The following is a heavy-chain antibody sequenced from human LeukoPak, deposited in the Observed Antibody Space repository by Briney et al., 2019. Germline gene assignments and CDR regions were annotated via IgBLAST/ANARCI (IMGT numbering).Heavy chain of an antibody. D-gene: IGHD1-14*01. CDR1: GFTFSSYA. Sequence: GGSLRLSCAASGFTFSSYAMNWVRQAPGKGLEWVSAISGSGGSTYYADSVKGRFTNSRDNAKNSLYLQMNSLRAEDTAVYYCASGRVSSTGGWGQGTLVTVSS. CDR3: ASGRVSSTGG. V-gene: IGHV3-23*01. CDR2: ISGSGGST. J-gene: IGHJ4*02.